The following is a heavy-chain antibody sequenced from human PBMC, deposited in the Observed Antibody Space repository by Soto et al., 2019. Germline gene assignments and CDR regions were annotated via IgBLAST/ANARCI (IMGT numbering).Heavy chain of an antibody. J-gene: IGHJ4*02. V-gene: IGHV1-18*04. Sequence: QVQLVQSEAEVKKPGASVKVSCEASGYTFINHGISWVRQAPGQGLEWMGWVRGTNGNTKYEQKFQGRVTMTTETSTSTAHMELRNLRSDDTAVYFCARDFYPLAYYFDPWGQGTLVTVSS. CDR3: ARDFYPLAYYFDP. CDR1: GYTFINHG. CDR2: VRGTNGNT.